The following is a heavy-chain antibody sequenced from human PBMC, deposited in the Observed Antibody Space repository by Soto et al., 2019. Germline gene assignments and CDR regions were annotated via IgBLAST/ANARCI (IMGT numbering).Heavy chain of an antibody. CDR1: GYSFTSYW. CDR3: ARRGGATPDLYYYYYYGMDV. D-gene: IGHD3-16*01. J-gene: IGHJ6*02. V-gene: IGHV5-51*01. Sequence: GESLKISCKGSGYSFTSYWIGWVRQMPGKGLEWMGIIYPGDSDTRYSPSFQGQVTISADKSISTAYLQWSSLKASDTAMYYCARRGGATPDLYYYYYYGMDVWGQGTTVTVSS. CDR2: IYPGDSDT.